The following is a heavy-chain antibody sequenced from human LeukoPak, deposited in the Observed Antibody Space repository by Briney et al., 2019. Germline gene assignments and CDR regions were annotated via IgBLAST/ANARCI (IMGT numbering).Heavy chain of an antibody. CDR3: AGDSSSGWFDP. J-gene: IGHJ5*02. CDR2: IYYSGST. Sequence: SETLSLTCTVSGGSISSGGYYWSWIRQHPGKGLEWIGYIYYSGSTYYNPSLKSRVTISVDTSKNQFSLKLSSVTAADTAVYYCAGDSSSGWFDPWGQGTLVTVSS. V-gene: IGHV4-31*03. CDR1: GGSISSGGYY. D-gene: IGHD6-6*01.